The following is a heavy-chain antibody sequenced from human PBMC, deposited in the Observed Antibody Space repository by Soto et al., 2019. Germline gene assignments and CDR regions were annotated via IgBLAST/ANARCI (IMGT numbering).Heavy chain of an antibody. D-gene: IGHD3-9*01. V-gene: IGHV1-18*01. CDR1: GYTFTSYG. J-gene: IGHJ4*02. Sequence: QVQLVQSGAEVKKPGASVKVSCKASGYTFTSYGISWVRQAPGQGLEWMGWISAYNGNTNYAQKLQGRVTMTTDTSTSTAYMELRSLRYDDTAVYYCARDPASDSNDDILTGYYFPYFDYWGQGTLVTVSS. CDR2: ISAYNGNT. CDR3: ARDPASDSNDDILTGYYFPYFDY.